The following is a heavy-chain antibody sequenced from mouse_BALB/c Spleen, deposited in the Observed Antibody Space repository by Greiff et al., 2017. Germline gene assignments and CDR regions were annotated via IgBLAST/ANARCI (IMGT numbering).Heavy chain of an antibody. J-gene: IGHJ3*01. CDR2: IWAGGST. V-gene: IGHV2-9*02. Sequence: QVQLQQSGPGLVAPSQSLSITCTVSGFSLTSYGVHWVRQPPGKGLEWLGVIWAGGSTNYNSALMSRLSISKDNSKSQVFLKMNSLQTDDTAMYYCASLYYGNYWFAYWGQGTLVTVSA. D-gene: IGHD2-1*01. CDR3: ASLYYGNYWFAY. CDR1: GFSLTSYG.